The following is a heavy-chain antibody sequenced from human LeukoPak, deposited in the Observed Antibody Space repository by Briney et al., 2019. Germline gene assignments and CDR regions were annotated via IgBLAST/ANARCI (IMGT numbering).Heavy chain of an antibody. CDR2: IYSGGST. CDR3: ARETYYYDSSGYYFGYYFDY. D-gene: IGHD3-22*01. Sequence: GGSLRLSCAASGFTVSSNYMSWVRQAPGKGLEWVSVIYSGGSTYYADSVKGRFTISRDNSKNTLYLQMNSLRAEDTALYYCARETYYYDSSGYYFGYYFDYWGQGTLVTVSS. V-gene: IGHV3-53*01. J-gene: IGHJ4*02. CDR1: GFTVSSNY.